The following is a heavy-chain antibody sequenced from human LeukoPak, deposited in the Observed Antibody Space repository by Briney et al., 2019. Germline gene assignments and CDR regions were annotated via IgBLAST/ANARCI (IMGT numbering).Heavy chain of an antibody. J-gene: IGHJ4*02. V-gene: IGHV3-23*01. CDR1: GFTFSSYT. Sequence: GGSLRLSCAASGFTFSSYTMSWVRQAPGKGLGWVSAISGSGATTLYSDSVKGRFTISRDNSKKTVYLQMNSLRAEDTAVYYYARGSRPIDYWGQGIPVTVSS. CDR3: ARGSRPIDY. CDR2: ISGSGATT. D-gene: IGHD6-6*01.